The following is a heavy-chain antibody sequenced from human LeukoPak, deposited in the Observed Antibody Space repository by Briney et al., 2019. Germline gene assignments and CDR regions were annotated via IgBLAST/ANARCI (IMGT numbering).Heavy chain of an antibody. CDR3: ATQNSGSYWVEAFDI. CDR1: GYTFTSYG. CDR2: ISAYNGNT. J-gene: IGHJ3*02. D-gene: IGHD1-26*01. V-gene: IGHV1-18*01. Sequence: GASVKVSCKASGYTFTSYGISWVRQAPGQGLEWMGWISAYNGNTNYAQKFQGRVTMTEDTSTDTAYMELSSLRSEDTAVYYCATQNSGSYWVEAFDIWGQGTMVTVSS.